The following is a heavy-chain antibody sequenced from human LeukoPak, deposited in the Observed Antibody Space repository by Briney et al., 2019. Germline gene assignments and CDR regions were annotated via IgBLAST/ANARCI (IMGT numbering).Heavy chain of an antibody. CDR1: GFTFSSHW. CDR2: IKGDASEI. J-gene: IGHJ4*02. V-gene: IGHV3-7*03. CDR3: ARERDAVAGCFDY. D-gene: IGHD6-19*01. Sequence: PGGSLRLSCAASGFTFSSHWMSWLRQAPGKGLEWVANIKGDASEIYSVDSVRGRFTISRDNTKNSLYLQMNSLRAEDTAVYYCARERDAVAGCFDYWGQGSLVTVSS.